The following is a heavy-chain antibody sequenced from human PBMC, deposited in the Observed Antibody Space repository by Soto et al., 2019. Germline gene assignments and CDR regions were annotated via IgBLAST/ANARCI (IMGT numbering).Heavy chain of an antibody. D-gene: IGHD1-20*01. CDR2: VSGSGGST. CDR3: AKPPDYNWNDY. J-gene: IGHJ4*02. Sequence: GALRLSCAASGFTFSSYAMSWVRQAPGKGLEWISAVSGSGGSTYYADSVKGRFTISRDNSKDTLYLQMNNLRAEDTAVYYCAKPPDYNWNDYWGQGTLVTVPQ. CDR1: GFTFSSYA. V-gene: IGHV3-23*01.